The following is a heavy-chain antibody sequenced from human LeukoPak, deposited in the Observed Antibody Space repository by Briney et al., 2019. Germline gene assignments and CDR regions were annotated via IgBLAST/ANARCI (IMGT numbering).Heavy chain of an antibody. D-gene: IGHD3-9*01. J-gene: IGHJ4*02. CDR2: ISYDGSNK. Sequence: GGSLRLSCAASGFTFSSYGMHWVRQAPGKGLEGVAVISYDGSNKYYADSVKGRFTISRDNSKNTLYLQMNSLRAEDTAVYYCAKDREGYDIRALDYWGQGTLVTVSS. V-gene: IGHV3-30*18. CDR1: GFTFSSYG. CDR3: AKDREGYDIRALDY.